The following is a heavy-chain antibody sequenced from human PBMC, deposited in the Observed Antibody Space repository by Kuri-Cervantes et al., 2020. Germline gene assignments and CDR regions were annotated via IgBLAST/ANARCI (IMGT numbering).Heavy chain of an antibody. CDR3: AKDIDSSESSAIDY. CDR1: RFTFRDYA. J-gene: IGHJ4*02. Sequence: LLRAFSRFTFRDYAMLWVRQAPGKGLEWGSGISWNRGRVGYADSGKGRFTISRDNAKNSLYLQMNSLRDDDTALYYCAKDIDSSESSAIDYWGQGTLVTVSS. CDR2: ISWNRGRV. D-gene: IGHD3-22*01. V-gene: IGHV3-9*01.